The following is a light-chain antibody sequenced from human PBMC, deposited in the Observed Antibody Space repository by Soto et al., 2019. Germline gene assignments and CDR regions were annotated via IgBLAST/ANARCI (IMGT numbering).Light chain of an antibody. CDR3: QHYDQSLSPVT. CDR1: RSVSTN. V-gene: IGKV3-15*01. CDR2: GAS. J-gene: IGKJ4*01. Sequence: TQSPAIVSVSPGGRATLSCRASRSVSTNLAWYQHKHGQSPRLLIYGASTRVPDIPARFSGSGSGTDLSLTINYLKSEDFGIYYCQHYDQSLSPVTFGGGTKVEI.